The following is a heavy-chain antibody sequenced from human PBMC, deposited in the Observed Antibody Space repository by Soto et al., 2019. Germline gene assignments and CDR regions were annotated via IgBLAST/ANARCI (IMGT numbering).Heavy chain of an antibody. D-gene: IGHD2-2*01. V-gene: IGHV1-24*01. CDR2: FDPENGET. CDR1: GYTFTEYD. CDR3: ATVSEDIVLVPAAITPDYGMDV. J-gene: IGHJ6*02. Sequence: ASVKVSCKTSGYTFTEYDINWVRQAPGQGLEWMGWFDPENGETIYAQKFQGRVTMTEDTSTDTAYMELSSLRSEDTAVYYCATVSEDIVLVPAAITPDYGMDVWGQGTTVTVSS.